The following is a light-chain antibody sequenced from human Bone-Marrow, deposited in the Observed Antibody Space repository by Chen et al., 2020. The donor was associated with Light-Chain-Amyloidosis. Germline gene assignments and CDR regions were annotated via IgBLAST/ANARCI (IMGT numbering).Light chain of an antibody. V-gene: IGKV2-28*01. CDR2: LGS. CDR3: MQALQTPYT. CDR1: QSLLHSNGYNY. Sequence: DTVMTQSPLSLPVTPGEPASISCRSSQSLLHSNGYNYLDWYLQKPGQSPQLLIYLGSNLASGVPDRFSGSGSGTDFTLKISRVEAEDVGVYYCMQALQTPYTFGQGTKLEIK. J-gene: IGKJ2*01.